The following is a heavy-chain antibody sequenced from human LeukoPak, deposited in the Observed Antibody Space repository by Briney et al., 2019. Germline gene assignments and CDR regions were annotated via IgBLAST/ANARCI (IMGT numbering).Heavy chain of an antibody. CDR3: ARDSGSGYYYGMDV. CDR2: IYYSGST. J-gene: IGHJ6*02. Sequence: PSETLSLTCTVSGGSISSYYWSWIRQPPGKGLEWIGYIYYSGSTNYNPSLESRVTISVDTSKNQFSLKLSSVTAADTAVYYCARDSGSGYYYGMDVWGQGTTVTVSS. V-gene: IGHV4-59*01. CDR1: GGSISSYY. D-gene: IGHD3-10*01.